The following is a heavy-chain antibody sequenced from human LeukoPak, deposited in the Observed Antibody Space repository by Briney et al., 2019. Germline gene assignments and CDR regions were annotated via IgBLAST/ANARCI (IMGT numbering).Heavy chain of an antibody. CDR2: ISSSSSYI. CDR3: AREGLSGSYLEY. CDR1: GFTFSSYS. J-gene: IGHJ4*02. Sequence: PGGSLRLSCAASGFTFSSYSMNWVRQAPGKGLEWVSSISSSSSYIYYADSVKGRFTVSRDNAKNSLYLQMNSLRAEDTAVYYCAREGLSGSYLEYWGQGTLVTVSS. V-gene: IGHV3-21*01. D-gene: IGHD1-26*01.